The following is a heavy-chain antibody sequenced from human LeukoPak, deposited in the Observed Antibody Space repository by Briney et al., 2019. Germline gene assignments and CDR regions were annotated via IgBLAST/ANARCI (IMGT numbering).Heavy chain of an antibody. CDR1: GGSISSGDYY. J-gene: IGHJ5*02. Sequence: SETLSLTCTVSGGSISSGDYYWSWIRQPPGKGLEWIGSIYQSGNTYYNESLKSRVTISVDTSKNQFSLKLTSVTAADTAVYYCARVPGPNWFDPWGQGTLVIVSS. CDR2: IYQSGNT. CDR3: ARVPGPNWFDP. V-gene: IGHV4-39*07.